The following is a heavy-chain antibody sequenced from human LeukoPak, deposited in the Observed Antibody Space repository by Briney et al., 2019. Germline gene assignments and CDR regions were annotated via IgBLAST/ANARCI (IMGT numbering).Heavy chain of an antibody. CDR3: ARDQDSSSGWFDL. CDR2: IIPIFGTA. CDR1: GGTFIIYA. D-gene: IGHD6-6*01. J-gene: IGHJ5*02. Sequence: SVKVSCKASGGTFIIYAISWVRQAPGQGLEWMGGIIPIFGTANYAQKFQGRVTITTDESTSTAYMELSSLRSEDTAVYYCARDQDSSSGWFDLWGQGTLVTVSS. V-gene: IGHV1-69*05.